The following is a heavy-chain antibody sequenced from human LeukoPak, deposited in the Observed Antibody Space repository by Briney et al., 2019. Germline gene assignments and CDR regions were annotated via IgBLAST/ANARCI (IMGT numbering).Heavy chain of an antibody. J-gene: IGHJ6*02. CDR1: GYTFTSYD. CDR2: MNPKSGNT. CDR3: AVTNHYYYYYGMDV. Sequence: ASVKVSCKASGYTFTSYDINWVRQATGQGLEWMGWMNPKSGNTGYAQKFQGRVTMTRNTSISTAYTELSSLRSEDTAVYYCAVTNHYYYYYGMDVWGQGTTVTVSS. D-gene: IGHD4-11*01. V-gene: IGHV1-8*01.